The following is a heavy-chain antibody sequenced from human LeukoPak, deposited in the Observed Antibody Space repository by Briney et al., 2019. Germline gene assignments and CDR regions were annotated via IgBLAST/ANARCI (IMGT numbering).Heavy chain of an antibody. V-gene: IGHV3-48*03. CDR1: GFIFSTYE. D-gene: IGHD1-26*01. CDR3: ARWGVGDY. J-gene: IGHJ4*02. CDR2: ISSSGTI. Sequence: GGSLRLSCAASGFIFSTYEMNWVRQAPGKGLEWVSYISSSGTIYYADSVKGRFTISRDNPKNSLYLQMNSLRAEDTAVYYCARWGVGDYWGQGTLVTVSS.